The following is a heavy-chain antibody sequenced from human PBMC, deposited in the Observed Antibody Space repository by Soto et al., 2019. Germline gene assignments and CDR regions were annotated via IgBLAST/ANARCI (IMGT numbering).Heavy chain of an antibody. V-gene: IGHV3-30-3*01. J-gene: IGHJ4*02. CDR2: ISYDGSNK. CDR3: ATGPHN. Sequence: GGSLRLSCAASGFTFSSYAMHWVRQAPGKGLEWVAVISYDGSNKYYADSVKGRFTISRDNSKNTLYLQMNSLRAEDTAVYYCATGPHNWGQGTLVTVSS. CDR1: GFTFSSYA.